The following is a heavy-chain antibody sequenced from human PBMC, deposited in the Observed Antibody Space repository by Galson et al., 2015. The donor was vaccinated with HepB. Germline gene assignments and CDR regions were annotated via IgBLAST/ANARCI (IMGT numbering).Heavy chain of an antibody. V-gene: IGHV1-18*04. D-gene: IGHD3-16*01. J-gene: IGHJ6*02. CDR1: GYTFTSYG. CDR3: ARMPPTTYYDYVWGSSGYGMDV. CDR2: ISAYNGNT. Sequence: SVKVSCKASGYTFTSYGISWVRQAPGQGLEWMGWISAYNGNTNYAQKLQGRVTMTTDTSTSTAYMELRSLRSDDTAVYYCARMPPTTYYDYVWGSSGYGMDVWGQGTTVTVSS.